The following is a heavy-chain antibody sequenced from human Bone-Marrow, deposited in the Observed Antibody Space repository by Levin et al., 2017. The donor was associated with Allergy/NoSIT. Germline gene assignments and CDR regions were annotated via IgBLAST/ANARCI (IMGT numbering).Heavy chain of an antibody. V-gene: IGHV3-15*01. CDR1: GFTFSNTW. CDR3: TTDGRFLR. Sequence: KPGESLKISCAASGFTFSNTWMSWVRQAPGKGLEWVGRIKIKTDGGTTDYAAPVKGRFTISRDDSKNTLYLEMNNLKTEDTAVYYCTTDGRFLRWGQGTTVTVSS. J-gene: IGHJ6*02. D-gene: IGHD3-3*01. CDR2: IKIKTDGGTT.